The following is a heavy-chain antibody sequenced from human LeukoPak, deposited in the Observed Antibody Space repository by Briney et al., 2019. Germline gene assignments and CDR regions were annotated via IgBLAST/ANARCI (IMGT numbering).Heavy chain of an antibody. CDR1: GASISSGSYY. D-gene: IGHD3-10*01. V-gene: IGHV4-61*02. CDR2: IYTSGST. CDR3: AAFYGSGSYYNVFWFDP. J-gene: IGHJ5*02. Sequence: SQTLSLTRTVSGASISSGSYYWSWIRQPAGKGLEWIGRIYTSGSTNYNPSLKSRVTISVDTSKNQFSLKLSSVTAADTAVYYCAAFYGSGSYYNVFWFDPWGQGTLVTVSS.